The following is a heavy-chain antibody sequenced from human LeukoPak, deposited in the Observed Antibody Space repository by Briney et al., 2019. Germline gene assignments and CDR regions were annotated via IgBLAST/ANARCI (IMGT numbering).Heavy chain of an antibody. Sequence: PGGSLRLSCVASGFSFSNYGMHWVRQAPGKGLEWVAFIRYDGSNKYYADSVKGRFTISRDNSKNTLYLQMNSLRVEDRAVYYCAKYYRESSGASPLDYWGQGTRVTVSS. V-gene: IGHV3-30*02. CDR3: AKYYRESSGASPLDY. J-gene: IGHJ4*02. CDR2: IRYDGSNK. D-gene: IGHD3-22*01. CDR1: GFSFSNYG.